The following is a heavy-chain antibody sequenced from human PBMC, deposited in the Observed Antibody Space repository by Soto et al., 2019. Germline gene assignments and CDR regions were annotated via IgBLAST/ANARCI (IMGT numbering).Heavy chain of an antibody. Sequence: SLKVSCNTAGFTFTSSAVRCGRQTLGQRLEWIGWIVVGSGNTNYAQKFQERVTITRDMSTSTAYMELSSLRSEDTAVYYCAARDLPLAQYYGMDVWGQGTTVTVSS. CDR3: AARDLPLAQYYGMDV. J-gene: IGHJ6*02. CDR1: GFTFTSSA. V-gene: IGHV1-58*01. D-gene: IGHD3-3*01. CDR2: IVVGSGNT.